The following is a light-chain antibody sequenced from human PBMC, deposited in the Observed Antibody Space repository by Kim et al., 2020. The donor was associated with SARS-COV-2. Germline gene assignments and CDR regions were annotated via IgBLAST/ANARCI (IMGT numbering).Light chain of an antibody. V-gene: IGLV1-40*01. CDR1: SSNIGAGYD. CDR2: GTS. Sequence: QGVPVSCTGSSSNIGAGYDVHWYRQLPGKAPNLLIYGTSSRPSGVPDRLSGSKSGTSASLAITGLQADDEADYYCQSYDTSLSGYVFGTGTKVTVL. CDR3: QSYDTSLSGYV. J-gene: IGLJ1*01.